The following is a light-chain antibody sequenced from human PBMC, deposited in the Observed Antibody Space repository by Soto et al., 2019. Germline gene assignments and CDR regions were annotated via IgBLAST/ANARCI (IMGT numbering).Light chain of an antibody. CDR3: QQYNDWPRT. J-gene: IGKJ1*01. CDR1: QSVSRN. V-gene: IGKV3-15*01. CDR2: GAS. Sequence: IVMTQAAATLSVSPXERATLSWRASQSVSRNLAWYQQKPGQAPRLLIYGASTRATGIPARFSGSGSGTEFTLTISSLQSADFAVYYCQQYNDWPRTFGQGTKVDI.